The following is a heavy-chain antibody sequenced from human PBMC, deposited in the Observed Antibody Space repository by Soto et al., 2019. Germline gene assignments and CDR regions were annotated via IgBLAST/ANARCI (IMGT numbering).Heavy chain of an antibody. J-gene: IGHJ5*02. D-gene: IGHD2-2*02. V-gene: IGHV1-18*03. CDR2: ISACNGHT. CDR1: GYPFTSYG. CDR3: AREVVVPSAIVCGPPSNWFDT. Sequence: ASVHVSCEASGYPFTSYGISCLRQAPGQLLQWMGCISACNGHTNYAQKLQGAVNMTTNTXTSTAYMELRSLRSDDMSVYYCAREVVVPSAIVCGPPSNWFDTWGQGTLVTVSS.